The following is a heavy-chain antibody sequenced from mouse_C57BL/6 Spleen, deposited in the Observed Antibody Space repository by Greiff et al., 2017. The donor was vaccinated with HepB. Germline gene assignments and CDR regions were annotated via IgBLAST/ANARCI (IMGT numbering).Heavy chain of an antibody. J-gene: IGHJ4*01. D-gene: IGHD3-3*01. CDR2: INPNNGGT. Sequence: EVQLVESGPELVKPGASVKIPCKASGYTFTDYNMDWVKQSHGKSLEWIGDINPNNGGTIYNQKFKGKATLTVDKSSSTAYMELRSLTSEDTAVYYCARRDAGSAMDYWGQGTSVTVSS. CDR3: ARRDAGSAMDY. CDR1: GYTFTDYN. V-gene: IGHV1-18*01.